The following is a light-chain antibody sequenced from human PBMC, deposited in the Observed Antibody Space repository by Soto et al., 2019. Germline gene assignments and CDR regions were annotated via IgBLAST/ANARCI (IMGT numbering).Light chain of an antibody. CDR1: SGSVSTSYY. J-gene: IGLJ2*01. Sequence: QTVVTQEPSFSMSPGGTVTLTCGLSSGSVSTSYYPSWYQQTPGQAPRTLIYSTNTRSSGVPDRFSGSILGNKAALTITGAQADDESDYYCVLYMGSGSYVVFGGGTKLTVL. CDR3: VLYMGSGSYVV. CDR2: STN. V-gene: IGLV8-61*01.